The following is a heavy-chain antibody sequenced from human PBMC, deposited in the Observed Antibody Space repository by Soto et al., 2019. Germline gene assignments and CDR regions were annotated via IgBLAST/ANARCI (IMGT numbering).Heavy chain of an antibody. Sequence: SETLSHTCAVYGGSLSGYYWGWIRQPPGKGLEWIGEINHGGSTNYNPSLTSRVTISVDKSKNQFSLKLSSVTAADTAVYYCARGGSGRFLEWLLYHYGMDVWGQGTTVT. CDR1: GGSLSGYY. CDR2: INHGGST. D-gene: IGHD3-3*01. V-gene: IGHV4-34*01. CDR3: ARGGSGRFLEWLLYHYGMDV. J-gene: IGHJ6*02.